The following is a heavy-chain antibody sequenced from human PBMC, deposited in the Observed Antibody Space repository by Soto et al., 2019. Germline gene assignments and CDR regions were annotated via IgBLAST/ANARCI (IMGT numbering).Heavy chain of an antibody. Sequence: GGSLRLSCAASGITFISYWMHWVRQVPGKGLVWVAHINSDASTTTYADSVKGRFTISRDNAKSTLDLQMNSLRAEDTAVYYCARGSVGANFDYWGQGTLVTVSS. V-gene: IGHV3-74*03. D-gene: IGHD1-26*01. CDR1: GITFISYW. J-gene: IGHJ4*02. CDR2: INSDASTT. CDR3: ARGSVGANFDY.